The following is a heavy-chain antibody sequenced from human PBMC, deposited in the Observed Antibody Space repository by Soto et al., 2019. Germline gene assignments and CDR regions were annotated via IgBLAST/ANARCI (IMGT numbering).Heavy chain of an antibody. Sequence: SDTLSLTCTVSGGSISSSSNYYWGWIRQPPGKGLEWIGSFYYSGSTYYNPSLKSRVTISVDTSKNQFSLKLSSVTAADTAVYYCARHPYCSGGSCYVLGYYFDYWGQGTLVNVSS. D-gene: IGHD2-15*01. CDR3: ARHPYCSGGSCYVLGYYFDY. J-gene: IGHJ4*02. CDR2: FYYSGST. V-gene: IGHV4-39*01. CDR1: GGSISSSSNYY.